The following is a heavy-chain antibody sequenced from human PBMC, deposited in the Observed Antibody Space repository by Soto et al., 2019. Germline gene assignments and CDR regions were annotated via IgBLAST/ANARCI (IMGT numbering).Heavy chain of an antibody. CDR3: ARGGGIQLWSLVPFDY. CDR2: IYYSGST. CDR1: GGSISSYY. J-gene: IGHJ4*02. Sequence: SETLSLTCTVSGGSISSYYWSWIRQPPGKGLEWIGYIYYSGSTNYNPSLKSRVTISVDTSKNQFSLKLSSVTAADTAVYYCARGGGIQLWSLVPFDYWGQGTLVTVSS. V-gene: IGHV4-59*01. D-gene: IGHD5-18*01.